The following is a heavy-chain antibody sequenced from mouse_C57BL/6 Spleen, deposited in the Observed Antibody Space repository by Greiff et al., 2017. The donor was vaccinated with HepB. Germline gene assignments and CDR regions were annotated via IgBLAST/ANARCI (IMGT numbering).Heavy chain of an antibody. V-gene: IGHV1-72*01. D-gene: IGHD1-1*01. Sequence: QVQLQQSGAELVKPGASVKLSCKASGYTFTSYWMHWVKQRPGRGLEWIGRIDPNSGGTKYNEKFKSKATLTVDKPSSTAYMQLSSLTSEDSAVYYCARGDGSSLYYAMDYWGQGTSVTVSS. J-gene: IGHJ4*01. CDR1: GYTFTSYW. CDR3: ARGDGSSLYYAMDY. CDR2: IDPNSGGT.